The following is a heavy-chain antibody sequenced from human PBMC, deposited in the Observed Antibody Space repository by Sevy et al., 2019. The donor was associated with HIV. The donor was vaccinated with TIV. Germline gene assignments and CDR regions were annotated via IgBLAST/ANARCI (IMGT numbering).Heavy chain of an antibody. Sequence: GGSLILSCAASGFTFSDYYMSWIRQAPGKGLEWVSYISSSGSTIYYADSVKGRFTISRDNAKNSLYLQMNSLRAEDTAVYYCARVSSGDNYYDFWSGSQFDYWGQGTLVTVSS. CDR1: GFTFSDYY. J-gene: IGHJ4*02. D-gene: IGHD3-3*01. CDR2: ISSSGSTI. V-gene: IGHV3-11*01. CDR3: ARVSSGDNYYDFWSGSQFDY.